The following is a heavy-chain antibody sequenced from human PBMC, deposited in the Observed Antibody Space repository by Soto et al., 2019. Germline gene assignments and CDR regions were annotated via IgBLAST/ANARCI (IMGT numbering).Heavy chain of an antibody. J-gene: IGHJ6*02. CDR1: GLTVNVHS. CDR2: ISSTSSAR. D-gene: IGHD2-15*01. Sequence: GGSLELCCAACGLTVNVHSMNWVRQAPGKGLEWVSYISSTSSARYYADSVRGRFTISRDNVKYSLYLQMNSLRAEDTAVYYCAKRSRIFYGMDVWGQGTTVTVYS. V-gene: IGHV3-48*01. CDR3: AKRSRIFYGMDV.